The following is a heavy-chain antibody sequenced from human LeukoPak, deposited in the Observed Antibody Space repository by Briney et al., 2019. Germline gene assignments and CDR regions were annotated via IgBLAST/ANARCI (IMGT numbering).Heavy chain of an antibody. D-gene: IGHD5-12*01. V-gene: IGHV3-23*01. CDR3: AKEGGYDFPSYFDY. CDR1: GFTFSSYA. Sequence: QSGGSLRLSCAASGFTFSSYAMGWVRQAPGKGLEWVSSISGSGDSIYYADSVKGRFTISRDNSKNTLYLQMNSLRAEDTAVYYCAKEGGYDFPSYFDYWGQGTLVTVSS. CDR2: ISGSGDSI. J-gene: IGHJ4*02.